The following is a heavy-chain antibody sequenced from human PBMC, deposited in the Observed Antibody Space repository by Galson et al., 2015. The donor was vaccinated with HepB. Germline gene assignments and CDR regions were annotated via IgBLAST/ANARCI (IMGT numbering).Heavy chain of an antibody. Sequence: SLRLCCAGSGFIFRHHAMAWIRQAPGQGLEWVAGINGRGATSSYYDAVKGRFSISRDNSKDTVFLQMDNLRAEDTAVYYCVKEGSWFGGDWFDPWGQGALVTVS. D-gene: IGHD3-16*01. J-gene: IGHJ5*02. CDR2: INGRGATS. CDR3: VKEGSWFGGDWFDP. CDR1: GFIFRHHA. V-gene: IGHV3-23*01.